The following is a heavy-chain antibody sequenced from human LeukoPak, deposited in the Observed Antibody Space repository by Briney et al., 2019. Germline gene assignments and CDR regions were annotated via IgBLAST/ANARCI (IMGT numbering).Heavy chain of an antibody. CDR3: ARDRARITGGYYFDY. CDR2: TYYRSKWYN. Sequence: SPTLSLTFAISGDSVSINSAAWNWIRQSPSRGLEWLGRTYYRSKWYNDYAVSVKSRITINPDTSKNQFSLQLNSVTPEDTAVYYCARDRARITGGYYFDYWGQETLVTVSS. V-gene: IGHV6-1*01. D-gene: IGHD1-14*01. CDR1: GDSVSINSAA. J-gene: IGHJ4*02.